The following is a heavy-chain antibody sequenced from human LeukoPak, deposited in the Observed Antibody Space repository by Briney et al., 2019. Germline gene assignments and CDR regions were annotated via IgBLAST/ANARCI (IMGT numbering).Heavy chain of an antibody. J-gene: IGHJ4*02. CDR1: GFIFSSYS. Sequence: GGSLRLSCEASGFIFSSYSMSWVRQAPGKGLEWVSAITGTGGSPYSADSVKGRFTISRDNSKNTLYLQMNSLRAEDTAVYYCAILRSSSWPDYWGQGTLVTVCS. CDR2: ITGTGGSP. D-gene: IGHD6-13*01. CDR3: AILRSSSWPDY. V-gene: IGHV3-23*01.